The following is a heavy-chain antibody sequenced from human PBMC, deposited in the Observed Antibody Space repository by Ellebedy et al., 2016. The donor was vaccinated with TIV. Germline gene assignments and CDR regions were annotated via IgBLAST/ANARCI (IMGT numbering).Heavy chain of an antibody. CDR1: GYTFTSYD. D-gene: IGHD2-2*01. J-gene: IGHJ6*03. V-gene: IGHV1-18*01. CDR2: ISAYNGNT. CDR3: ARVAPPYQLLWGYYYYYMDV. Sequence: ASVKVSXXASGYTFTSYDINWVRQAPGQGLEWMGWISAYNGNTNYAQKLQGRVTMTTDTSTSTAYMELRSLRSDDTAVYYCARVAPPYQLLWGYYYYYMDVWGKGTTVTVSS.